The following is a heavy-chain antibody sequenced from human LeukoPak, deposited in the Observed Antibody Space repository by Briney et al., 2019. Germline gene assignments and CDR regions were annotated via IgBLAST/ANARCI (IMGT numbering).Heavy chain of an antibody. V-gene: IGHV3-74*01. CDR2: INNDGTYA. CDR1: GFTFSSYW. D-gene: IGHD3-16*01. CDR3: ARINYEGDS. Sequence: GGSLRLSCVASGFTFSSYWLHWVRQAPGKGLVWISHINNDGTYATYAESVKGRFTISRDNAKNTLFLQMNSLRAEDTAVYYCARINYEGDSWGQGTLVTASS. J-gene: IGHJ4*02.